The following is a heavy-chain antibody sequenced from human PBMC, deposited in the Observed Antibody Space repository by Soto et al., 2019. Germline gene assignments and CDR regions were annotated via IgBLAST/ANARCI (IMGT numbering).Heavy chain of an antibody. D-gene: IGHD3-16*01. CDR2: IYYSGTT. J-gene: IGHJ4*02. CDR1: GGSISNYY. CDR3: ARGGGLFDY. Sequence: QVQLQESGPGLVKPSETLSLTCTVSGGSISNYYWCWIRQPPGKGLEWIGYIYYSGTTNYNPSLKSRLTISVDTSKNQFSLKLSSVTAADTAVYYCARGGGLFDYWGQGTLVTVSS. V-gene: IGHV4-59*01.